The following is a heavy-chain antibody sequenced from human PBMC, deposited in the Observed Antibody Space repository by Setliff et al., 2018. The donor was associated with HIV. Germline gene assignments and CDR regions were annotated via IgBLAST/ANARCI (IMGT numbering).Heavy chain of an antibody. J-gene: IGHJ6*03. Sequence: PGGSLRLSCAASGFTSSTYWMSWVRQAPGKGLESISYISGSSTHTYYADSVKGRFTISRDNAKNSLYLHMDSLRAEDTAVYFCARNGRNDSGYYYYYYYYMDVWGKGTTVTVSS. D-gene: IGHD3-22*01. CDR2: ISGSSTHT. CDR3: ARNGRNDSGYYYYYYYYMDV. V-gene: IGHV3-21*05. CDR1: GFTSSTYW.